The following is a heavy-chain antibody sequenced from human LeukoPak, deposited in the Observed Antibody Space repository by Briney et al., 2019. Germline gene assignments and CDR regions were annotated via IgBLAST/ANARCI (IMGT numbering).Heavy chain of an antibody. CDR3: AKKHYYDSSGYYPGAFDI. CDR2: ISYDGSNK. V-gene: IGHV3-30*18. Sequence: GGSLRLSCAASGFTSSSYGMHWVRQAPGKGLEWVAFISYDGSNKYYADSVKGRFTISRDNPKNTLYLQMNSLRAEDTAVYYCAKKHYYDSSGYYPGAFDIWGQGTMVTVSS. CDR1: GFTSSSYG. D-gene: IGHD3-22*01. J-gene: IGHJ3*02.